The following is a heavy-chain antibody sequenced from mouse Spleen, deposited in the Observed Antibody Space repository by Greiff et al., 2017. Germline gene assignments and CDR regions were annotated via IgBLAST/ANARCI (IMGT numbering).Heavy chain of an antibody. CDR3: TRDYYRYDGAWFAY. CDR1: GFNIKDAY. D-gene: IGHD2-14*01. CDR2: IDPENGDT. Sequence: VQLQQSGAELVRPGASVKLSCTASGFNIKDAYMHWVKQRPEQGLEWIGWIDPENGDTEYASKFQGKATITADTSSNTAYLQLSSLTSEDTAVYYCTRDYYRYDGAWFAYWGQGTLVTVSA. V-gene: IGHV14-4*01. J-gene: IGHJ3*01.